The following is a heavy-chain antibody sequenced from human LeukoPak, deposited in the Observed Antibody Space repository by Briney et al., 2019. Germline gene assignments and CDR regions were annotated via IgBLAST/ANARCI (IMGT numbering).Heavy chain of an antibody. V-gene: IGHV4-4*07. CDR3: ARLKYYDSTGYSPGYYMDV. CDR1: GGSIINYY. Sequence: ASETLSLTCTVSGGSIINYYWSWIRQSAGTGLEWVGRIYTTGSTNYNPSLQSRLSMSVDTSKNQFSLRLTSVSAADTAVYYCARLKYYDSTGYSPGYYMDVWGKGITVTVSS. CDR2: IYTTGST. D-gene: IGHD3-22*01. J-gene: IGHJ6*03.